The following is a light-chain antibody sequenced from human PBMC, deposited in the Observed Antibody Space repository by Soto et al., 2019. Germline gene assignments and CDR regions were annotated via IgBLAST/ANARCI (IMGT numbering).Light chain of an antibody. Sequence: DIQMTQSPSAVSASVGDRVTITCRASQDISNSLAWLQQRPGKVPKRLIYPAPSLQSGVPSRFSGSRSGTEFTLTISSLQPEDFATYYCLQHKTFPWTFGQGTKVEIK. CDR3: LQHKTFPWT. CDR1: QDISNS. J-gene: IGKJ1*01. CDR2: PAP. V-gene: IGKV1-17*03.